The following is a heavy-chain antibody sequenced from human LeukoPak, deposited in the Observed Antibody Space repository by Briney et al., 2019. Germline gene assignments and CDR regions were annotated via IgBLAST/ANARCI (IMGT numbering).Heavy chain of an antibody. J-gene: IGHJ6*02. V-gene: IGHV3-21*01. CDR3: ARHQIAGRYGMDV. Sequence: PGGSLRLSCAASGFTFSSYSMNWVRQAPGKGLEWVSSISSSSSYIYYADSVKGRFTISRDNAKNSLYLQMNSPRAEDRAVYYCARHQIAGRYGMDVWGQGTTVTVSS. CDR1: GFTFSSYS. CDR2: ISSSSSYI. D-gene: IGHD6-13*01.